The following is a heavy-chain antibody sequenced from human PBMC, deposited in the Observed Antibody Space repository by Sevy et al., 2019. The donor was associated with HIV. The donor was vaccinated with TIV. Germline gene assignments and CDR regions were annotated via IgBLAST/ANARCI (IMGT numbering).Heavy chain of an antibody. CDR3: ARQTREFDCSGGSCYPIYYFDY. J-gene: IGHJ4*02. CDR1: GGSIGSSSYY. D-gene: IGHD2-15*01. CDR2: IYYSRST. Sequence: SETLSLTCTVSGGSIGSSSYYWGWIRQPPGKGLEWIGSIYYSRSTYYNPSLKSRVTISVDTSKNQFSLKLSSVTAADTAVYYCARQTREFDCSGGSCYPIYYFDYWGQGTLVTVSS. V-gene: IGHV4-39*01.